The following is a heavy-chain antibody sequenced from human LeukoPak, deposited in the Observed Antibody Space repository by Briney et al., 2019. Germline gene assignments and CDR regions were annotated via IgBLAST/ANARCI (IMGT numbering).Heavy chain of an antibody. CDR3: ARHAIYSGGYSFWFDP. Sequence: SETLSLTCTVSGGSISSYYWSWIRQPPGKGLEWIAYIYSSEYTNYNPSLRSRASISVDTSKNLCSLRLSSVTAADTAVYYCARHAIYSGGYSFWFDPWGLGTLVTVSS. V-gene: IGHV4-59*08. D-gene: IGHD1-26*01. J-gene: IGHJ5*02. CDR2: IYSSEYT. CDR1: GGSISSYY.